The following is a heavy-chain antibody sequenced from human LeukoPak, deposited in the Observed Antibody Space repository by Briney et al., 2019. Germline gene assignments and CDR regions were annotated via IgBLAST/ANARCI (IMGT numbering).Heavy chain of an antibody. J-gene: IGHJ4*02. D-gene: IGHD3-3*01. CDR3: ARDEADFWSGYYPNDFDY. CDR2: IYYSGST. CDR1: GGSISSSSYY. Sequence: SETPSLTCTVSGGSISSSSYYWGWIRQPPGKGLEWIGSIYYSGSTYYNPSLKSRVTISVDTSKNQFSLKLSSVTAADTAVYYCARDEADFWSGYYPNDFDYWGQGTLVTVSS. V-gene: IGHV4-39*02.